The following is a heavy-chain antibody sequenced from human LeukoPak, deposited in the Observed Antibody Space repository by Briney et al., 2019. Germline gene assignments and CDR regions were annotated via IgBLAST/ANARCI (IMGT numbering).Heavy chain of an antibody. D-gene: IGHD3-10*01. CDR2: IYTSGST. CDR3: AREEYYYGSNWFDP. V-gene: IGHV4-4*07. Sequence: SETLSLTCTVSGGSISSYYWSWIRQPAGKGLEWIGRIYTSGSTNYNPSLKSRVTISVDTSKNQFSLKLSSVTAADTAVYYCAREEYYYGSNWFDPWGQGTLVTVSS. CDR1: GGSISSYY. J-gene: IGHJ5*02.